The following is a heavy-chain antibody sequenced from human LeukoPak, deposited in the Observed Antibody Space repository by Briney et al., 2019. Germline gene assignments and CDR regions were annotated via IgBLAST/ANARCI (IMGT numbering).Heavy chain of an antibody. V-gene: IGHV3-23*01. CDR3: AKELSIAVAVKDY. Sequence: GSSLTLSCAASAVTFSSDAMSWVRQSPGNGLEWVSAISGSGGSTYYADSVKGRFTISRDNSKNTLYLQMDSLRAEDTAVYYCAKELSIAVAVKDYWGQGTLVTVSS. CDR2: ISGSGGST. J-gene: IGHJ4*02. CDR1: AVTFSSDA. D-gene: IGHD6-19*01.